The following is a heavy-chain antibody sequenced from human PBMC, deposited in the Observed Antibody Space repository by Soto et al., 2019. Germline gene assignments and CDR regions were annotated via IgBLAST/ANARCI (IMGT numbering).Heavy chain of an antibody. CDR2: INSDGSSL. Sequence: EVQLVESGGGLVQPGGSLRLSCAASGFIFSTYWMHWVRQAPGTGLVWVSRINSDGSSLSNADSVKGRFTISRDNAKNTLYLQMNSLRAEDTAVYYCASQSGFGSPLGFDPWGQGTLVTVPS. D-gene: IGHD3-3*01. CDR1: GFIFSTYW. CDR3: ASQSGFGSPLGFDP. J-gene: IGHJ5*02. V-gene: IGHV3-74*01.